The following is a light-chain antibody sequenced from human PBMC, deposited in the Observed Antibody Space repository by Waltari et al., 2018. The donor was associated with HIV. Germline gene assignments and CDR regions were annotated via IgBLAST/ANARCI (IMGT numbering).Light chain of an antibody. CDR3: LQGYSTPLT. V-gene: IGKV1-39*01. CDR1: QNIDNF. J-gene: IGKJ3*01. Sequence: DIQMTQPPSSLSASVGDRTTITCRASQNIDNFLTWYQQKPGKAPTLLISGTSAFQSGVPSRFTASGSGTDFTLTINSLQPEDFATYFCLQGYSTPLTFGPGTKVDIK. CDR2: GTS.